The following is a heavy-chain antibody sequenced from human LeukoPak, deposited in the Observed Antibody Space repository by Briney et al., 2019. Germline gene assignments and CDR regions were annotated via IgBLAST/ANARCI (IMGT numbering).Heavy chain of an antibody. Sequence: GGSLRLSCAASGFTFSSYWMSWVRQAPGKGLEGVANIKKEGSEKYYVDSVKGRFTISRDNAKTSLYLQMNSLRAEDTAVYYCARDLSGVTGYTYGRGIDYWGQGTLVTVSS. CDR2: IKKEGSEK. V-gene: IGHV3-7*01. J-gene: IGHJ4*02. CDR1: GFTFSSYW. CDR3: ARDLSGVTGYTYGRGIDY. D-gene: IGHD5-18*01.